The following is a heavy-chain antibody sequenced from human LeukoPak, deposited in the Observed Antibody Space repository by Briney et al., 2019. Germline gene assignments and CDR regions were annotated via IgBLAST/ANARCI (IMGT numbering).Heavy chain of an antibody. D-gene: IGHD1-26*01. CDR2: ISYDGSNK. V-gene: IGHV3-30*18. Sequence: GGSLRLSCAASGFTFSSYGMHWVRQAPGKGLEWVAVISYDGSNKYCADSVKGRFTISRDNSKNTLYLQMNSLRAEDTAVYYCAKDSGGIVGATEDYWGQGTLVTVSS. CDR1: GFTFSSYG. CDR3: AKDSGGIVGATEDY. J-gene: IGHJ4*02.